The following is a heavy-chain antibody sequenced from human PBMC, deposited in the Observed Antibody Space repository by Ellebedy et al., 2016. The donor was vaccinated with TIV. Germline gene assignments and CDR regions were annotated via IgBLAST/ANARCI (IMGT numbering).Heavy chain of an antibody. CDR3: AKNYVTLEPRGSDY. V-gene: IGHV3-23*01. D-gene: IGHD3-16*01. Sequence: GGSLRLSCAASGFTFSNYDMNWVRQAPGKGLEWVSVISDSGDKTYYVDSVKGRFSISRDNSKNTLYLQMNSLRAEDTAVYYCAKNYVTLEPRGSDYWGQGILVTVSS. CDR2: ISDSGDKT. CDR1: GFTFSNYD. J-gene: IGHJ4*02.